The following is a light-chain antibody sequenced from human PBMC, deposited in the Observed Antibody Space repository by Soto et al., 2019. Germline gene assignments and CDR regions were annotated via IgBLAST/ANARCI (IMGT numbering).Light chain of an antibody. CDR3: QQYNERPLT. CDR2: DIS. Sequence: EIVMTQSPATLSVSPGERATLSCRASQSVSSNLAWYQQKPGQAPSLLIYDISARATGIPTRFSGSGSGTEFTLTISSLQSEDFAVYYCQQYNERPLTIRRAIKVDI. CDR1: QSVSSN. J-gene: IGKJ4*01. V-gene: IGKV3D-15*01.